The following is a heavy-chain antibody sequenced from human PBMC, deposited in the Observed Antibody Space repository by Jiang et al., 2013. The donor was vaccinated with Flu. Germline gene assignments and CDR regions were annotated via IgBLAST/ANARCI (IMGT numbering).Heavy chain of an antibody. Sequence: VQLVESGGGVVQPGRSLRLSCAASGFTFSSYGMHWVRQAPGKGLEWVAVISYDGSNKYYADSVKGRFTISRDNSKNTLYLQMNSLRAEDTAVYYCAKDLNGGGDYWGQGTLVTVSS. CDR1: GFTFSSYG. CDR3: AKDLNGGGDY. J-gene: IGHJ4*02. D-gene: IGHD3-16*01. CDR2: ISYDGSNK. V-gene: IGHV3-30*18.